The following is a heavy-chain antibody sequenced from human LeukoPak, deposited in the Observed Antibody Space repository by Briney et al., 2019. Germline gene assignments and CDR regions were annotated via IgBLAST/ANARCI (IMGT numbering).Heavy chain of an antibody. J-gene: IGHJ6*04. V-gene: IGHV1-69*13. Sequence: SVKVSCKASGGTFSSYAISWVRQAPGQGLEWMGGIIPIFGTANYAQKFQGRVTITADEYMYTAYMELSSLRSEDTAVYYCARGSLGYCSSTNCLTIDVWGKGTTVIVSS. CDR1: GGTFSSYA. CDR2: IIPIFGTA. D-gene: IGHD2-2*01. CDR3: ARGSLGYCSSTNCLTIDV.